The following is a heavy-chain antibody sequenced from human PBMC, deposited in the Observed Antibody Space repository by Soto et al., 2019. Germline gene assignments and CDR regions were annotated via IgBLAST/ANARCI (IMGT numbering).Heavy chain of an antibody. Sequence: QITLKESGPSLVKPTQTLTLTCTFSGFSLTTNGVGVGWIRKSPGEALEWLALIYWDDDKRYSPSLKSRITITKDTSKNQVVLTMTNMDSVDTATYYFASGGYYSSSWFPDYWGQGSLVTVSS. J-gene: IGHJ4*02. D-gene: IGHD6-13*01. CDR3: ASGGYYSSSWFPDY. V-gene: IGHV2-5*02. CDR1: GFSLTTNGVG. CDR2: IYWDDDK.